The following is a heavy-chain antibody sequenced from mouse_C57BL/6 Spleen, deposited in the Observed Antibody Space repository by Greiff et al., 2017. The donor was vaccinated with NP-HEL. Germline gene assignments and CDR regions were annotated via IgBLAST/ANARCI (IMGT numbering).Heavy chain of an antibody. V-gene: IGHV1-76*01. Sequence: QVQLQQSGAELVRPGASVKLSCKASGYTFTDYYINWVKQRPGQGLEWIARIYPGSGNTYYNEKFKGTATMTAEKSSSTAYMQLSSLTSEDSAVYFCARAGYDGSLCAYWGQGTLVTVSA. CDR1: GYTFTDYY. D-gene: IGHD2-3*01. CDR3: ARAGYDGSLCAY. CDR2: IYPGSGNT. J-gene: IGHJ3*01.